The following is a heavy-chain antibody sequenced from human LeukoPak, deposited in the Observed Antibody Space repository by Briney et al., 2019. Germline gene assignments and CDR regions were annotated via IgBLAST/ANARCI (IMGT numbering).Heavy chain of an antibody. CDR3: AREVDSSGLDAFDI. CDR1: GFTFSDYY. Sequence: GGSLRLSCAAPGFTFSDYYMSWIRQAPGKGLEWVSYISSSGSTIYYADSVKGRFTISRDNAKNSLYLQMNSLRAEDTAVYYCAREVDSSGLDAFDIWGQGTMVTVSS. CDR2: ISSSGSTI. D-gene: IGHD3-22*01. V-gene: IGHV3-11*04. J-gene: IGHJ3*02.